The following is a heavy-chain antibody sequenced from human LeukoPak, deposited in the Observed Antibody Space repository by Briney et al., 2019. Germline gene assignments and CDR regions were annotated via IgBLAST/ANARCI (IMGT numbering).Heavy chain of an antibody. D-gene: IGHD3-16*02. CDR2: INAYTGNT. CDR1: GYTFTTYG. J-gene: IGHJ6*02. Sequence: ASVKVSFKASGYTFTTYGISWVRQAPGQGLEWMGWINAYTGNTNYVQNLQGRVTMTTDTATSTAYMELRSLRSDDSAVYYCARDLDKLSRASRTHYYYYNMDVWGQGTTVTVSS. CDR3: ARDLDKLSRASRTHYYYYNMDV. V-gene: IGHV1-18*01.